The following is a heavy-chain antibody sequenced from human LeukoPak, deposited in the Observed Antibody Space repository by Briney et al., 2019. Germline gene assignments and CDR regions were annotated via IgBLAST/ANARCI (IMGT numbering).Heavy chain of an antibody. Sequence: PSETLSLTCAVYGGSFSGYYWSWIRQPPGKGLEWRGEINHSGSTNYNPSLKSRVTISVDTSKNQFSLKLSSVTAADTAVYYCARHVDTAMVPPHYYYGMDVWGQGTTVTVSS. CDR1: GGSFSGYY. J-gene: IGHJ6*02. V-gene: IGHV4-34*01. D-gene: IGHD5-18*01. CDR3: ARHVDTAMVPPHYYYGMDV. CDR2: INHSGST.